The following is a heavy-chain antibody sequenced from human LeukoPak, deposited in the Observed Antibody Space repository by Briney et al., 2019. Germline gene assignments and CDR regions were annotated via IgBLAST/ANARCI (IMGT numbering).Heavy chain of an antibody. V-gene: IGHV4-39*01. CDR3: ARHQDCSGGSCYFNY. CDR2: IYYSGST. CDR1: GGSISSSSYY. Sequence: SETLSLTCTVSGGSISSSSYYWGWIRQPPGKGLEWIGSIYYSGSTYYNPSLKSRVTMSVDTSKNQFSLKLSSVTAADTAVYYCARHQDCSGGSCYFNYWGQGTLVTVSS. D-gene: IGHD2-15*01. J-gene: IGHJ4*02.